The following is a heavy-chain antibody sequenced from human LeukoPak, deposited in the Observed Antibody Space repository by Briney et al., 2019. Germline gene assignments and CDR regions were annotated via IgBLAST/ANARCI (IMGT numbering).Heavy chain of an antibody. CDR2: IYSGGYT. D-gene: IGHD1-26*01. CDR3: ARRLEYSGSKGVFDY. J-gene: IGHJ4*02. Sequence: GGSLRLSCAASGFTFSSYAMSWVRQAPGKGLEWVSIIYSGGYTDYADSVKGRFTISRDNSKNTLDPQMNSLRAEDTAVYYCARRLEYSGSKGVFDYWGQGTLVTVSS. V-gene: IGHV3-66*01. CDR1: GFTFSSYA.